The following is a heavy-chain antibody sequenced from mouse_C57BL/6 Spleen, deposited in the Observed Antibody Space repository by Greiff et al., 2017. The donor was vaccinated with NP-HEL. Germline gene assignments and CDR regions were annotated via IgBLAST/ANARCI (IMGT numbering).Heavy chain of an antibody. Sequence: QVQLQQSGPGLVQPSQSLSITCTVSGFSLTSYGVHWVRQSPGKGLEWLGVIWSGGSTDYNAAFISRLSISKDNSKSQVFFKMNSLQADDTAIYYCARNHYGSSHFDYWGQGTTLTVSS. D-gene: IGHD1-1*01. CDR3: ARNHYGSSHFDY. J-gene: IGHJ2*01. CDR2: IWSGGST. CDR1: GFSLTSYG. V-gene: IGHV2-2*01.